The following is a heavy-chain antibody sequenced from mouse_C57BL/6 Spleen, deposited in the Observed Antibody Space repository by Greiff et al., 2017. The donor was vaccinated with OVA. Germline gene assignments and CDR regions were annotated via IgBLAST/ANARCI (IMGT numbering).Heavy chain of an antibody. Sequence: EVQRVESGGGLVKPGESLKLSCAASGFTFSDYGMHWVRQAPEKGLEWVAYISSGSSTIYYADTVKGRFTISRDNAKNTLFLQMTSLRSEDTAMYYCARPIYYGSSYVAWFAYWGQGTLVTVSA. J-gene: IGHJ3*01. D-gene: IGHD1-1*01. CDR1: GFTFSDYG. V-gene: IGHV5-17*01. CDR3: ARPIYYGSSYVAWFAY. CDR2: ISSGSSTI.